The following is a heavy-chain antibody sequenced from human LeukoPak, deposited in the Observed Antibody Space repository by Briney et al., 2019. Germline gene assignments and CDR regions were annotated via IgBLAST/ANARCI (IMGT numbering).Heavy chain of an antibody. CDR1: GNTFTGYY. CDR3: ARSYDSSGHFDY. V-gene: IGHV1-2*02. CDR2: INPNSGGT. D-gene: IGHD3-22*01. J-gene: IGHJ4*02. Sequence: ASVKVSCKASGNTFTGYYMHWVRQAPGQGLEWMGWINPNSGGTNYAQKFQGRVTMTRDTSISTAYMELGRLRSDDTAVYYCARSYDSSGHFDYWGQGTLVTVSS.